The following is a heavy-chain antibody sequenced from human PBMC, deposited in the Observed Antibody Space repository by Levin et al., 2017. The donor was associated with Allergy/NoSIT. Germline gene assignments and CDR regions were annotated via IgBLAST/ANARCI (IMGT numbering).Heavy chain of an antibody. CDR1: GFTFSSYG. D-gene: IGHD6-19*01. CDR3: AREGVAASVRLRYYYYGMDV. V-gene: IGHV3-33*01. Sequence: GESLKISCAASGFTFSSYGMHWVRQAPGKGLEWVAVIWYDGSNKYYADSVKGRFTISRDNSKNTLYLQMNSLRAEDTAVYYCAREGVAASVRLRYYYYGMDVWGQGTTVTVSS. CDR2: IWYDGSNK. J-gene: IGHJ6*02.